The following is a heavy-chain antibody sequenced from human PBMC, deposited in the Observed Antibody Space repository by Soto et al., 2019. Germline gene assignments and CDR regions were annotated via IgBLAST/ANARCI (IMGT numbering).Heavy chain of an antibody. J-gene: IGHJ3*02. CDR3: ARLEYYYDSSGYSHCAFDI. V-gene: IGHV5-10-1*01. D-gene: IGHD3-22*01. CDR2: IDPSDSYT. CDR1: GYSFTSYW. Sequence: ESLKISCKGSGYSFTSYWISWVRQMPGKGLEWMGSIDPSDSYTNYSPSFQGHFTISADKSISTAYLQWSSLKASDTAMYYCARLEYYYDSSGYSHCAFDIWGQGTTVTVSS.